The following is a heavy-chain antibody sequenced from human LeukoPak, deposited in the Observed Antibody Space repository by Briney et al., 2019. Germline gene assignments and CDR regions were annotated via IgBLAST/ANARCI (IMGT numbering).Heavy chain of an antibody. D-gene: IGHD4-17*01. CDR1: GFTFSDYY. J-gene: IGHJ4*02. CDR2: ISMSSSDT. Sequence: GGSLRLSCAASGFTFSDYYMSWIRQAPGKGLEWVSYISMSSSDTNYADSVKGRFTISRDNAKNSLYLQMNSLRAEDTAVYYCARGLTTVTSLASYWGQGTLVTVSS. V-gene: IGHV3-11*05. CDR3: ARGLTTVTSLASY.